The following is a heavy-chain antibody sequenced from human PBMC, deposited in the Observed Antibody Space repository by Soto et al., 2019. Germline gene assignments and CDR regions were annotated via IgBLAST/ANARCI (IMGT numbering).Heavy chain of an antibody. J-gene: IGHJ4*02. Sequence: ASVKVSCKTSGYTFTSYGISWVRQAPGQGLEWMGWISTYNGNTNYAQKFQGRATMTTGTSTTTAYMELRSLKSDDTAVYYCVRLLFLEWVVDYWGQGTLVTVSA. CDR1: GYTFTSYG. CDR3: VRLLFLEWVVDY. D-gene: IGHD3-3*01. V-gene: IGHV1-18*04. CDR2: ISTYNGNT.